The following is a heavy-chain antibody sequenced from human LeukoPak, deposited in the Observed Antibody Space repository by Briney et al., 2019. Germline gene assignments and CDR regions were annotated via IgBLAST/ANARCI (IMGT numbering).Heavy chain of an antibody. Sequence: GASVKVSCKASGFTFTDYGISWVRQAPGQGLEWMGWISAKNGNTNYVQKFQGRVTMITDTSMTTAYMELRSLRYDDTAVYYCATTKSAMVTCFDPWGQGTLVTVSS. J-gene: IGHJ5*02. CDR3: ATTKSAMVTCFDP. CDR2: ISAKNGNT. CDR1: GFTFTDYG. D-gene: IGHD5-18*01. V-gene: IGHV1-18*01.